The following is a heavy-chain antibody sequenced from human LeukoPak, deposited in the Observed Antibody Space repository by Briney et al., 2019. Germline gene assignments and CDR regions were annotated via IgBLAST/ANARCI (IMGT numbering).Heavy chain of an antibody. CDR2: MQSGGST. D-gene: IGHD2-8*02. Sequence: GGSLRLSCTDSGITVSSKYMRWVRQAPGKGLEWVSVMQSGGSTYYADSVKGRFTIYRDNSKNTLYLQMNSLRVEDTAVYYCAQDGGTGWLSDLWGRGTLVTVSS. V-gene: IGHV3-53*01. J-gene: IGHJ2*01. CDR3: AQDGGTGWLSDL. CDR1: GITVSSKY.